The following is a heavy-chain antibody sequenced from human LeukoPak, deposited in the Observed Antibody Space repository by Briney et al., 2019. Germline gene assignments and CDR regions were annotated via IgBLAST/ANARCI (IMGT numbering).Heavy chain of an antibody. J-gene: IGHJ2*01. D-gene: IGHD3-9*01. Sequence: GGSLRLSCVASGFTLSAYYMGWIRQAPGKGLEWVSVIYSGGSTYYADSVKGRFTISRDNSKNTLYLQMNSLRAEDTAVYYCARTGTSTGTWYFDLWGRGTLVTVSS. CDR1: GFTLSAYY. CDR2: IYSGGST. V-gene: IGHV3-53*01. CDR3: ARTGTSTGTWYFDL.